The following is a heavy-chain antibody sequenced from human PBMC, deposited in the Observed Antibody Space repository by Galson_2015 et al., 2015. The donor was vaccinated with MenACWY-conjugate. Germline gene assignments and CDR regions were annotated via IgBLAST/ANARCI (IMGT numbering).Heavy chain of an antibody. Sequence: QSGAEVKKPGESLKVSCKGSGYSFSTYWIAWVRQLPGKGLEWMGLINPGDSNTRYSPSFQGQVTISADKSISTAYLQWSSLKASDTAMYYCARHPPGGRGMDVWGQGTTVTVSS. D-gene: IGHD1-26*01. CDR1: GYSFSTYW. V-gene: IGHV5-51*01. CDR2: INPGDSNT. J-gene: IGHJ6*02. CDR3: ARHPPGGRGMDV.